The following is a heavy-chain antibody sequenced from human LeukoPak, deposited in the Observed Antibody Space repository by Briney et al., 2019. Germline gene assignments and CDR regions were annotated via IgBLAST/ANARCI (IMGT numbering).Heavy chain of an antibody. CDR1: GFTFSSYS. Sequence: PGGSLRLSCAASGFTFSSYSMNWVRQAPGKGLEWVSSISSSSSYIYYADSVKGRFTISRDNAKNSLYLQMNSLRAEGTAVYYCAKENKVGAPFDYWGQGTLVTVSS. CDR3: AKENKVGAPFDY. V-gene: IGHV3-21*04. D-gene: IGHD1-26*01. J-gene: IGHJ4*02. CDR2: ISSSSSYI.